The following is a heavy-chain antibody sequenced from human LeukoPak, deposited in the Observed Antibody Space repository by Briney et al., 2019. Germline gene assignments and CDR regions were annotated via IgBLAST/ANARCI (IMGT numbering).Heavy chain of an antibody. CDR2: IYYSGST. V-gene: IGHV4-31*03. Sequence: SETLSLTCTVSGGSISSGGYYWSWIRQHPGKGLEWIGYIYYSGSTYYNPSLKSRVTISVDTSKNQFSLKLSSVTAADTAVYYRAREGTLGSSGYYSAAYFDLWGRGTLVTVSS. D-gene: IGHD3-22*01. J-gene: IGHJ2*01. CDR3: AREGTLGSSGYYSAAYFDL. CDR1: GGSISSGGYY.